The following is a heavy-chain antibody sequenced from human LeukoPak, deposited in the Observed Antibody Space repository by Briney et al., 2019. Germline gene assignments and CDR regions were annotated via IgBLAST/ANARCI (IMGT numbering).Heavy chain of an antibody. J-gene: IGHJ5*02. V-gene: IGHV4-4*02. D-gene: IGHD2-2*01. Sequence: SGTLSLTCAVSGGPVSRSNWSNWVRQPPGKGLGWIGEIHHSGSTNYNPSLKSRVTMSVDKSKNQFSRKLSSVTAADTAVYYCARTEAFCSDTSCSNWFDPWGQGTLVTVSS. CDR3: ARTEAFCSDTSCSNWFDP. CDR2: IHHSGST. CDR1: GGPVSRSNW.